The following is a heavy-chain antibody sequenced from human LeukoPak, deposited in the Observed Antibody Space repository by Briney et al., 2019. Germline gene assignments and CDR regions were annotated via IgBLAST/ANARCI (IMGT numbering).Heavy chain of an antibody. CDR3: ARDFTPTYWIAVAGINHAQNYYYYMDV. CDR1: GYTFTSYY. J-gene: IGHJ6*03. CDR2: INPSGGST. V-gene: IGHV1-46*01. Sequence: ASVKVSCKASGYTFTSYYMHWVRQAPGQGLEWMGIINPSGGSTSYAQKFQGRVTMTRDMSTSTVYMELSSLRSEDTAVYYCARDFTPTYWIAVAGINHAQNYYYYMDVWGKGTTVTVSS. D-gene: IGHD6-19*01.